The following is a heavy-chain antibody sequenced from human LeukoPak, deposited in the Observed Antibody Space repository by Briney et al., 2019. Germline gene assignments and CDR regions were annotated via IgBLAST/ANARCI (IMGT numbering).Heavy chain of an antibody. CDR1: GFTVSSSY. J-gene: IGHJ4*02. V-gene: IGHV3-53*01. CDR2: FYRGDST. D-gene: IGHD2-2*01. Sequence: GGSLRLSCAASGFTVSSSYMYWVRQAPGKGLEWVSFFYRGDSTYYAESVRGRFTISRDNSKNTLYLLMNSLIPEDTAVYYCARDPRNLYCSSTSCSRFDYWGQGTLVTVSS. CDR3: ARDPRNLYCSSTSCSRFDY.